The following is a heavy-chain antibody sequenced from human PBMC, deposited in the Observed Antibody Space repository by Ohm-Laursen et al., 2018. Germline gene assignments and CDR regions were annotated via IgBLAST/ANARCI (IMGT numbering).Heavy chain of an antibody. CDR2: ISSSTNTI. CDR3: ARVIPPDY. V-gene: IGHV3-11*01. Sequence: SLRLSCAASGFTFSDYYMSWIRQAPGKGLEWVSHISSSTNTIYYADSVKGRFTISRDNAKNSLYLQMNSLGAEDTAVYFRARVIPPDYWGQGIQVTVSS. CDR1: GFTFSDYY. D-gene: IGHD2-21*01. J-gene: IGHJ4*02.